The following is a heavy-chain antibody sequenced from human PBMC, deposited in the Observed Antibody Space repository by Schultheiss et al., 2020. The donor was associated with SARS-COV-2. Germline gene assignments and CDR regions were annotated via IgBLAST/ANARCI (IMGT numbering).Heavy chain of an antibody. V-gene: IGHV4-61*01. CDR3: ARDKGFGELRYYYYGMDV. Sequence: SETLSLTCTVSGGSVSSGSYYWSWIRQPPGKGLEWIGYIYYSGSTNYNPSLKSRVTISVDTSKNQFSLKLSSVTAADTAVYYCARDKGFGELRYYYYGMDVWGQGTTVTVSS. CDR1: GGSVSSGSYY. J-gene: IGHJ6*02. CDR2: IYYSGST. D-gene: IGHD3-10*01.